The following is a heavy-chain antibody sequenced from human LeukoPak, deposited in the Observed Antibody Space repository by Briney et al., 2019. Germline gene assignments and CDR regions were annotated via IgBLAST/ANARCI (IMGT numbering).Heavy chain of an antibody. CDR3: ARVRGSYYGGNYFDY. Sequence: SETLSLTCTVSGGSISSYYWSWIRQPPGKGLEWIGYIYYSGSTNYNPSLKSRVTISVDTSKNQFSLKLSSVAAADTAVYYCARVRGSYYGGNYFDYWGQGTLVTVSS. CDR1: GGSISSYY. CDR2: IYYSGST. V-gene: IGHV4-59*01. J-gene: IGHJ4*02. D-gene: IGHD1-26*01.